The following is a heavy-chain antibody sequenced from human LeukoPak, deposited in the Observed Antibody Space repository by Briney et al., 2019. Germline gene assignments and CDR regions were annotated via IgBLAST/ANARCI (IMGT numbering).Heavy chain of an antibody. J-gene: IGHJ4*02. CDR2: ISAYNGNT. D-gene: IGHD6-13*01. CDR1: GYTFTSYG. CDR3: ARVGYSSSWFTIDY. Sequence: ASVTVSCKASGYTFTSYGISWVRQAPGQGLEWMGWISAYNGNTNYAQKFQGRVTMTTDTSTSTAYMELRSLRSDDTAVYYCARVGYSSSWFTIDYWGQGTLVTVSS. V-gene: IGHV1-18*01.